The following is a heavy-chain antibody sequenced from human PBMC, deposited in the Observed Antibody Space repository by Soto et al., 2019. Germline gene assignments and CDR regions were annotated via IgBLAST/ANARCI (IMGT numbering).Heavy chain of an antibody. CDR1: GYTFSTYG. CDR3: ARITDQYRSRFYYYPMDV. CDR2: ISAYNGNT. Sequence: AASVKVSCKASGYTFSTYGISWVRQAPGQGLEWMGWISAYNGNTNYAHKLQGRVTMTTDTSTSTAYMELRSLRSDDTAVYYCARITDQYRSRFYYYPMDVWGQGTTVTVSS. D-gene: IGHD2-2*01. V-gene: IGHV1-18*01. J-gene: IGHJ6*02.